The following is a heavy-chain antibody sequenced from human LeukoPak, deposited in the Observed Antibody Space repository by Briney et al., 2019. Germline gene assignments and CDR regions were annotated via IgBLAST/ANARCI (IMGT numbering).Heavy chain of an antibody. CDR3: AREDLYYYDSSGSEYFQH. Sequence: GASVKVSCKASGYTFTGYYMHWVRQAPGQGLEWMGWINPNSGGTNYAQKFQGRVTMTRDTSISTAYMELSRLRSDDTAVYYCAREDLYYYDSSGSEYFQHWGQGTLATVSP. CDR1: GYTFTGYY. V-gene: IGHV1-2*02. CDR2: INPNSGGT. J-gene: IGHJ1*01. D-gene: IGHD3-22*01.